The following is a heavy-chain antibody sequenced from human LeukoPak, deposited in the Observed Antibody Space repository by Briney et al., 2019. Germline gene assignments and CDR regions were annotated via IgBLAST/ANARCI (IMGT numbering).Heavy chain of an antibody. CDR2: ISGSGGST. D-gene: IGHD4/OR15-4a*01. V-gene: IGHV3-23*01. Sequence: GGSLRLSCAASGFTFSSYAMSWVRQAPGKGLEWVSAISGSGGSTYYADSVKGRFTISRDNSKNTLYLQMNILRAEDTAVYYCARRAGAYSHPYDYWGQGTLVTVSS. J-gene: IGHJ4*02. CDR1: GFTFSSYA. CDR3: ARRAGAYSHPYDY.